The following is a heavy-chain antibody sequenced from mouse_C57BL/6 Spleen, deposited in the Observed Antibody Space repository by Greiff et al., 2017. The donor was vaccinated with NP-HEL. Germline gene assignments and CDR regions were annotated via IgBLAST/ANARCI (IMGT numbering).Heavy chain of an antibody. CDR3: ATQLGEY. CDR2: ISSGSSTI. J-gene: IGHJ2*01. D-gene: IGHD4-1*02. CDR1: GFTFSDYG. V-gene: IGHV5-17*01. Sequence: EVKLMESGGGLVKPGGSLKLSCAASGFTFSDYGMHWVRQAPEKGLEWVAYISSGSSTIYYADTVKGRFTISRDNAKNTLFLQMTSLRSEDTAMYYCATQLGEYWGQGTTLTVSS.